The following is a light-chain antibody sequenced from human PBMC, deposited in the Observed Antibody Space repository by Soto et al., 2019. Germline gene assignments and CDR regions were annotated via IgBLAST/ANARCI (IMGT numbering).Light chain of an antibody. V-gene: IGKV1-39*01. J-gene: IGKJ3*01. CDR1: QSISSY. CDR2: AAS. CDR3: QQSHSTLFT. Sequence: DIQMTQSPSSLSASVGDRVTITCRASQSISSYLNWYQQKPGKAPKLLIYAASSLQGGVPSRFSGSRSWTDFTLTISSLQPEDFSTYYCQQSHSTLFTFGPGTKVDIK.